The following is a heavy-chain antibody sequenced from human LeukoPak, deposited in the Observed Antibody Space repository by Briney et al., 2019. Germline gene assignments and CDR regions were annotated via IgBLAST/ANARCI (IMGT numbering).Heavy chain of an antibody. Sequence: GGSLRLSCAASGFTFSGSAMHWVRQASGKGLEWVGRIRSKANSYATAYAASVKGRSTISRDDSKNTAYLQMNSLKTEDTAVYYCTRLDVYYYDADVDVWGKGTTVTVSS. CDR1: GFTFSGSA. D-gene: IGHD3-22*01. CDR2: IRSKANSYAT. V-gene: IGHV3-73*01. CDR3: TRLDVYYYDADVDV. J-gene: IGHJ6*04.